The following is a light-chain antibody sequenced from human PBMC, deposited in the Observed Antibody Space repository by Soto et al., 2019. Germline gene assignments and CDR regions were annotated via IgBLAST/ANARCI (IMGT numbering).Light chain of an antibody. CDR3: QQYASFLRT. CDR1: QSVSSSY. J-gene: IGKJ1*01. CDR2: GAS. Sequence: IVFTQSPGTLSMSAGQRATLSCRASQSVSSSYLAWYQQKPGQAPRLLIYGASRRATGIPDRFSGSGSGTDFTLTISRLEPEDFAVYYCQQYASFLRTFGQGTKVEIK. V-gene: IGKV3-20*01.